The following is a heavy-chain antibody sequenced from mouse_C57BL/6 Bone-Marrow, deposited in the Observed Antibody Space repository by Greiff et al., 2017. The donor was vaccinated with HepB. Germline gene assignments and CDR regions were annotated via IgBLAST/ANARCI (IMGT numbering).Heavy chain of an antibody. CDR3: ARHGNYYGSFAY. J-gene: IGHJ3*01. Sequence: EVKLVESGGGLVQPGGSLKLSCAASGFTFSDYGMAWVRQAPRKGPEWVAFISNLAYSIYYADTVTGRFTISRENAKNSLYLEMSSLRSEDTAMYYCARHGNYYGSFAYWGQGTLVTVSA. CDR1: GFTFSDYG. V-gene: IGHV5-15*01. CDR2: ISNLAYSI. D-gene: IGHD1-1*01.